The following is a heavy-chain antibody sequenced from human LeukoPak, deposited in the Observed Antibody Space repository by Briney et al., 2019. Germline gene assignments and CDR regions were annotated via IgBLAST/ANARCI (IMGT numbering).Heavy chain of an antibody. Sequence: GGSLRLSCAASGFTVSSNYMSWVRQAPGKGLEWVSVIYSGGGIYYADSVKGRFTISRDNSNLYLQMNSLRAEDTAVYYCARDLGRYDSNQGPLDAFDIWGQGTKVTVSS. V-gene: IGHV3-53*01. J-gene: IGHJ3*02. CDR1: GFTVSSNY. CDR2: IYSGGGI. CDR3: ARDLGRYDSNQGPLDAFDI. D-gene: IGHD3-22*01.